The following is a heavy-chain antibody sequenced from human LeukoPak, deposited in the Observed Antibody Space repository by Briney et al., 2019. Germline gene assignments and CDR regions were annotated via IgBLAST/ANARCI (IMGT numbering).Heavy chain of an antibody. D-gene: IGHD4-17*01. J-gene: IGHJ3*01. CDR3: ARDLRFGDYTAV. Sequence: PGGSLRLSCAASGFTFSSYSMNWVRQAPGKALERVSSISSSSSSYIYYADSVKGRFTISRDNAKNSLYLQMNSLRAEDTAVYYCARDLRFGDYTAVWGQGTMVTVSS. CDR1: GFTFSSYS. CDR2: ISSSSSSYI. V-gene: IGHV3-21*01.